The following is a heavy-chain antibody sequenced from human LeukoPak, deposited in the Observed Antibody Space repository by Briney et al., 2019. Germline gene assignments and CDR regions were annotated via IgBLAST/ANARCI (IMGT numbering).Heavy chain of an antibody. J-gene: IGHJ4*02. CDR3: AKTQQLVQGFYFDY. CDR1: GFTFSNYA. D-gene: IGHD6-13*01. V-gene: IGHV3-23*01. CDR2: ISGSGGST. Sequence: GGSLRLSCAASGFTFSNYAMSCVRQAPGKGLEWVSDISGSGGSTFYADSVKGRFTVSRDSSKNTLYLQMKSLRAEDTAVYYCAKTQQLVQGFYFDYWGQGPLVTVSS.